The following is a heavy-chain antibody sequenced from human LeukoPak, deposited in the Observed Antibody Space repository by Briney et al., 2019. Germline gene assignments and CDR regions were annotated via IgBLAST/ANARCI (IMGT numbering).Heavy chain of an antibody. J-gene: IGHJ4*02. CDR3: ARELAGGYDSADY. Sequence: GGSLRLSCAASGFTFGSYVMHWVRQAPGKGLEWVALISYDGSNKDFADSAKGRFTISRDNSKNTAYLQMNSLRPEDTAVYYCARELAGGYDSADYWGQGTLVTVSS. V-gene: IGHV3-30-3*01. CDR1: GFTFGSYV. D-gene: IGHD5-12*01. CDR2: ISYDGSNK.